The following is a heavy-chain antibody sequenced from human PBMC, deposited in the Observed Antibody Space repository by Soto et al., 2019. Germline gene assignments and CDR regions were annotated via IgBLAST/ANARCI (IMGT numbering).Heavy chain of an antibody. Sequence: PSETLSLTCTVSGGSISSDDDYWSWIRQPPGKGLEWTGYINYSGSTYYNPSLQSRVIISVDASKNQFSLKLSSVTAADTAVYYCARGVGADIFDYWGQGIMVTVYS. V-gene: IGHV4-30-4*01. CDR2: INYSGST. CDR1: GGSISSDDDY. D-gene: IGHD1-26*01. CDR3: ARGVGADIFDY. J-gene: IGHJ4*02.